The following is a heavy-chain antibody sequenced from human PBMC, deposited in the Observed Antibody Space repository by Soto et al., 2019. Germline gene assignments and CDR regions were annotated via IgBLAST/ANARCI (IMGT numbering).Heavy chain of an antibody. D-gene: IGHD6-19*01. Sequence: QVQLQESGPGLVKPSGTLSLTCAVSGDSVSSPYYWCWVRQPPGKGLEWIGEVFHTGTTSYNPSLMSRVTISMDKSINLFSLDLSSVTAADTAVYYCARSAGWYAVHAWGPGTLVIVSS. V-gene: IGHV4-4*02. CDR2: VFHTGTT. CDR1: GDSVSSPYY. CDR3: ARSAGWYAVHA. J-gene: IGHJ5*02.